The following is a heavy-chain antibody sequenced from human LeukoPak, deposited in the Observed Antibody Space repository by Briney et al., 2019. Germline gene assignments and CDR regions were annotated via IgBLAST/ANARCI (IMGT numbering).Heavy chain of an antibody. D-gene: IGHD6-19*01. J-gene: IGHJ4*02. V-gene: IGHV3-21*01. CDR3: ARVGVRYSSGGTFDY. CDR2: ISSSSSYI. CDR1: GFTFSSYS. Sequence: MSGGSLRLSCAASGFTFSSYSMNWVRQAPGKGLEWVSSISSSSSYIYYADSVKGRFTISRDNAKNSLHLQMNSLRAEDTAVYYCARVGVRYSSGGTFDYWGQGTLVTVSS.